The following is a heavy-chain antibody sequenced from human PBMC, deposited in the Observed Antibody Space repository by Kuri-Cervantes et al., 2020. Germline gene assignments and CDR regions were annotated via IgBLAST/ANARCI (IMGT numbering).Heavy chain of an antibody. CDR1: GFTFSSYA. CDR3: ARDALGFEWEPHDGFDY. J-gene: IGHJ4*02. Sequence: GESLKISCAASGFTFSSYAMHWVRQAPGKGLVWVSRINSDGSSTSYADSVKGRFTISRDNAKNTLYLQMNSLRAEDTAVYYCARDALGFEWEPHDGFDYWGQGTLVTVSS. CDR2: INSDGSST. V-gene: IGHV3-74*01. D-gene: IGHD1-26*01.